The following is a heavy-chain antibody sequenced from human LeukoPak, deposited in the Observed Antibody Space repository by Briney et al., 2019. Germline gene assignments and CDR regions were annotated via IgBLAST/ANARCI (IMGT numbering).Heavy chain of an antibody. Sequence: SETLSLTCTVSGDSITRSNYYWGWIRQPPGKGLEWSGRMYYSGSTYHNPSLKSRVTISVDTSKNQFSLNLSSVTAADTAVYYCARHHFGGIYNAFDIWGQGTMVTVSS. CDR2: MYYSGST. V-gene: IGHV4-39*01. D-gene: IGHD4-23*01. J-gene: IGHJ3*02. CDR3: ARHHFGGIYNAFDI. CDR1: GDSITRSNYY.